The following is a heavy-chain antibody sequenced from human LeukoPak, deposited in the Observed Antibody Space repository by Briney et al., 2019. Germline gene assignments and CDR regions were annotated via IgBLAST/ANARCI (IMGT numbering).Heavy chain of an antibody. J-gene: IGHJ4*02. CDR2: INSDGSST. Sequence: HPGGSLRLSCAASGFTFSSYWVHWVRQAPGKGLVWVSRINSDGSSTSYADSVKGRFTISRDNAKNTLYLQMNSLRAEDTAVYYCARGGSSSSRPFGYWGQGTLVTVSS. CDR3: ARGGSSSSRPFGY. CDR1: GFTFSSYW. D-gene: IGHD6-6*01. V-gene: IGHV3-74*01.